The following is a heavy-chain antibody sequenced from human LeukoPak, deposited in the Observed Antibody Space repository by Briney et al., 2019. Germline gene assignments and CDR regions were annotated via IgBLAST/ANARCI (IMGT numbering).Heavy chain of an antibody. D-gene: IGHD1-26*01. J-gene: IGHJ4*02. CDR1: GGSFSGYY. Sequence: SETLSLTCAVYGGSFSGYYWSWIRQPPGKGLEWIGEINHSGSTNYNPSLKSRVTMSVDTSKNQFSLKLSSVTAADTAVYYCARYNGSYRPFDYWGQGTLVTVSS. V-gene: IGHV4-34*10. CDR3: ARYNGSYRPFDY. CDR2: INHSGST.